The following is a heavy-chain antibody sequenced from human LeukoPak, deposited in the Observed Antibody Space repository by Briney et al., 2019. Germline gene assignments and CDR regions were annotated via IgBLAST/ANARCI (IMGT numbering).Heavy chain of an antibody. D-gene: IGHD3-22*01. CDR1: GGSFSGYY. CDR2: INHNGST. V-gene: IGHV4-34*01. J-gene: IGHJ4*02. Sequence: SETLSLTCAVYGGSFSGYYWSWIRQPPGKGLEWMGEINHNGSTNYNPSLKSRVTISVDTSKNQFSLKLSSVTAADTAVYYCARARKYYYDSSGYFDYWGQGTLVTVSS. CDR3: ARARKYYYDSSGYFDY.